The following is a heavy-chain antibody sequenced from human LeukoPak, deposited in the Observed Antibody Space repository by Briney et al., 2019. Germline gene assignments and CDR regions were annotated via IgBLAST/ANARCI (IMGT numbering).Heavy chain of an antibody. CDR3: ARDKVAVDGPRFDP. Sequence: SETLSLTCLVSGGSISSHYWTWIRQPPGKGLEWIGYISYSGSTNYNPSLKSRVTMSVDTPKNHFSLKLTSVTAADTAVYYCARDKVAVDGPRFDPWGQGTLVTVSS. D-gene: IGHD6-19*01. J-gene: IGHJ5*02. CDR2: ISYSGST. CDR1: GGSISSHY. V-gene: IGHV4-59*11.